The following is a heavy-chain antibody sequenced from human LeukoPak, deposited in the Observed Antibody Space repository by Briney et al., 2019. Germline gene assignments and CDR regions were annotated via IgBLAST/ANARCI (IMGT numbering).Heavy chain of an antibody. D-gene: IGHD2-15*01. Sequence: ASVKVSCKTAGYTFTGYYMFWVRQAPGQGLEWMGRINPNSGGTNYAQKFQGRVTMTRDTSISTAYMELSRLRSDDTAVYYCARGYCSGGSCYSVENWFDPWGQGTLVTVSS. CDR1: GYTFTGYY. J-gene: IGHJ5*02. CDR3: ARGYCSGGSCYSVENWFDP. V-gene: IGHV1-2*06. CDR2: INPNSGGT.